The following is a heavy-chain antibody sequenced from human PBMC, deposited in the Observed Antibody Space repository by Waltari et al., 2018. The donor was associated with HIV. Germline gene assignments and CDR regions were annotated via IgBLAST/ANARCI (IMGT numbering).Heavy chain of an antibody. Sequence: EVQLVESGGDLVPPGGYLRLSCAASGFTFSSYWMHWVRQAPGKGLVWVSRSDTDGSTTTYADSVKGRFTISRDNAKNILYLQMNSLRVEDTAVYYCARDVAGRGGYWGQGTLVSVSS. D-gene: IGHD3-3*01. J-gene: IGHJ4*02. CDR1: GFTFSSYW. V-gene: IGHV3-74*01. CDR3: ARDVAGRGGY. CDR2: SDTDGSTT.